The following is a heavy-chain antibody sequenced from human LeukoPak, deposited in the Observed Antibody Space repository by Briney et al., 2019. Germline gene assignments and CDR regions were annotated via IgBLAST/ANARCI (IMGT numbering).Heavy chain of an antibody. D-gene: IGHD3-10*01. CDR1: GFTFSSYS. V-gene: IGHV3-7*01. CDR2: IKQDGSEK. Sequence: GGSLRLSCAASGFTFSSYSMSWVRQAPGKGLEWVAYIKQDGSEKNYVGSVKGRFTIARDNAKYSLYLQMNSLRAEDTAVYYCARSSITMVRGVIKSTTSWYHYYNMDVWGKGTTVTVSS. J-gene: IGHJ6*03. CDR3: ARSSITMVRGVIKSTTSWYHYYNMDV.